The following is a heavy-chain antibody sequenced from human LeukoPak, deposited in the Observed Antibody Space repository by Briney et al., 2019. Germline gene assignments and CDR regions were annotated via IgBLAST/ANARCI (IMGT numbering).Heavy chain of an antibody. V-gene: IGHV4-61*02. J-gene: IGHJ5*02. Sequence: SQTLSLTCTVSGGSISSGSYYWSWIRQPAGKGLEWIGRIYTSGSTNYNPSLKSRVTITVDTSKNQFSLKLSSVTAADTAVYYCARGGDSGWFDPWGQGTLVTVSS. CDR3: ARGGDSGWFDP. CDR2: IYTSGST. D-gene: IGHD5-12*01. CDR1: GGSISSGSYY.